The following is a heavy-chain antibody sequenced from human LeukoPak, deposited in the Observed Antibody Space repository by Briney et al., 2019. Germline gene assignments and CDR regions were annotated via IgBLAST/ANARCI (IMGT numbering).Heavy chain of an antibody. V-gene: IGHV3-21*01. CDR3: GVVAGTPFDY. CDR1: GFTFSSYS. J-gene: IGHJ4*02. D-gene: IGHD6-19*01. Sequence: GGSLRLSCAASGFTFSSYSMNWVRPAPGKGLEWVSYISSGSSYIYYADSVEGRFTISRDNAKNSLYLQMNSLRAEDTAVYYCGVVAGTPFDYWGQGTLVTVSS. CDR2: ISSGSSYI.